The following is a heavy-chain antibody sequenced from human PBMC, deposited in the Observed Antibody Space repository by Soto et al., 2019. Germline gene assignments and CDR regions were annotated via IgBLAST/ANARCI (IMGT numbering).Heavy chain of an antibody. J-gene: IGHJ3*02. CDR1: GFAFSTYT. V-gene: IGHV3-21*02. Sequence: EVQLVESGGGLVKPGGSLRLSCAASGFAFSTYTINWVRQAPGQGLEWVSSSSSSGTYIDYADSVKGRFTISRDNAKNSLYLQMNSLIAEDTAVYFCARVYGDNVAGALDIWGQGTMVTFS. CDR3: ARVYGDNVAGALDI. CDR2: SSSSGTYI. D-gene: IGHD4-17*01.